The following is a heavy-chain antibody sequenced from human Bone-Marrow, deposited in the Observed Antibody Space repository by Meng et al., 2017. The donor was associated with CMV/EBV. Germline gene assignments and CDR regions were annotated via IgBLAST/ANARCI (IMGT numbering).Heavy chain of an antibody. Sequence: GESLKISCASSGFTFSSYWVHWVHQAPGKGLVWVSRINSDGSSTSYADPVKGRFTISRDNAKNTLYLQMNSLRAEDTAVYYCARDPSYGYYDFWSGYSGMDVWVQGTTVTVSS. V-gene: IGHV3-74*01. CDR3: ARDPSYGYYDFWSGYSGMDV. CDR1: GFTFSSYW. J-gene: IGHJ6*02. D-gene: IGHD3-3*01. CDR2: INSDGSST.